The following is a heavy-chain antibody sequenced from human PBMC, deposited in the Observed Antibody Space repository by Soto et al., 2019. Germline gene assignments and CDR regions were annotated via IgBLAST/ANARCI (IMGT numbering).Heavy chain of an antibody. CDR3: ARRRYCGYDCYHKHYYGMDV. D-gene: IGHD2-21*02. V-gene: IGHV1-69*08. CDR2: VIPVLTTT. Sequence: QVQLVQSGAEVKKPGSSVRVSCRSSGDTFSSYIVNWLRLAPGRGLEWMGRVIPVLTTTDYAQNFRGRVTISADRSTNTVYLDLSSLRSDDTAVYYYARRRYCGYDCYHKHYYGMDVWGQGSLVTVAS. J-gene: IGHJ6*02. CDR1: GDTFSSYI.